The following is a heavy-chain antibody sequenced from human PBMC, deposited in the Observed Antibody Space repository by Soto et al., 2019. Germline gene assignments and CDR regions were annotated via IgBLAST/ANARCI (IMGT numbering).Heavy chain of an antibody. J-gene: IGHJ5*02. CDR1: GGTFSSYA. D-gene: IGHD6-25*01. CDR2: IIPIFGTA. V-gene: IGHV1-69*13. CDR3: ARDQGLGIAANNWFDP. Sequence: GASVKVSCKASGGTFSSYAISWVRQAPGQGLEWMGGIIPIFGTANYAQKFQGRVTITADESTCTAYMELSSLRSEDTAVYYCARDQGLGIAANNWFDPWGQGTLVTVSS.